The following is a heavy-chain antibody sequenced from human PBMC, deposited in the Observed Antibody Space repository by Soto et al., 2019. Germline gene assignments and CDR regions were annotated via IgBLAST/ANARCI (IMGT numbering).Heavy chain of an antibody. CDR3: ARDFGVQLRYYGMDV. CDR2: ISHDGSDQ. D-gene: IGHD3-3*01. V-gene: IGHV3-30-3*01. Sequence: PGGSLRLSCAASGFIFSSYTMHWVRQAPGKGLDWVAVISHDGSDQYYAASVKGRFTSSRDNSKNTLYLQMNNLRGEDTAVYYCARDFGVQLRYYGMDVWGQGTTVTVSS. J-gene: IGHJ6*02. CDR1: GFIFSSYT.